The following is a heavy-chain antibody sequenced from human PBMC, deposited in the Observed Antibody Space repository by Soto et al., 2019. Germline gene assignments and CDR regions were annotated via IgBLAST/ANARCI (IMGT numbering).Heavy chain of an antibody. CDR3: AKDMAANLVGGLPDY. CDR1: RFFFGDYA. J-gene: IGHJ4*01. V-gene: IGHV3-9*01. D-gene: IGHD3-16*01. CDR2: ITSRGTDI. Sequence: LRLSCAASRFFFGDYAFHSARQAPGESLEWVAGITSRGTDIVYADSVKGRFIISRDNAMNVLNLHMNSLRPEDTAVYYCAKDMAANLVGGLPDYWGQGTQVTVSS.